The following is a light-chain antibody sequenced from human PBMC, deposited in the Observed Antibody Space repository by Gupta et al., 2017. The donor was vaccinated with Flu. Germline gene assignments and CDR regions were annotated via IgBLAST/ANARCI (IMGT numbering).Light chain of an antibody. Sequence: GDRVTITCRASQDIKTFLNWYQQRPGSAPKLLVYATFSLQTGVPSRFSGAGSGADLTLTIDALQPDDFATYYCQQSFSSPPTFGPGTRVDV. V-gene: IGKV1-39*01. CDR3: QQSFSSPPT. CDR1: QDIKTF. CDR2: ATF. J-gene: IGKJ3*01.